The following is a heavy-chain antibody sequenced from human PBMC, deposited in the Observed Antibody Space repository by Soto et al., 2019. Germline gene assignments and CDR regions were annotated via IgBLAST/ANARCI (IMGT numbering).Heavy chain of an antibody. J-gene: IGHJ4*02. CDR1: GGSVSGGSYY. V-gene: IGHV4-61*01. CDR3: ARGDGFNPYYFDY. Sequence: QVQLQESGPGLVKPSETLSLSCTVSGGSVSGGSYYWSWIRQPPGKGLEWIGYIYNSWSTDFNPSLQSRVTISVDTSKNPFSLKVTSVTAADTAVYYCARGDGFNPYYFDYWGQGTLVAVSS. CDR2: IYNSWST. D-gene: IGHD5-12*01.